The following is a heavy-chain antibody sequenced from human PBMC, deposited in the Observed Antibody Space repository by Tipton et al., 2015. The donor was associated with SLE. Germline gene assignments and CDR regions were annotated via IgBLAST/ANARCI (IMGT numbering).Heavy chain of an antibody. V-gene: IGHV4-59*08. CDR1: GASFSGAY. Sequence: TLSLTCTVSGASFSGAYWSWLRQPPGQGPEWLGHVHYSGSTNYNPSLKSRVTISLETSKSQFSLQVNSVTAADTAVYYCARGPPVASYYYYMDVWGKGTTVTVSS. J-gene: IGHJ6*03. CDR2: VHYSGST. CDR3: ARGPPVASYYYYMDV.